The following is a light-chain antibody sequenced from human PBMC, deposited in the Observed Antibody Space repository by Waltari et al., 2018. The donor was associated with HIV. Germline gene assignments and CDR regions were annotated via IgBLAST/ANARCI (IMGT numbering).Light chain of an antibody. CDR1: QEITNY. J-gene: IGKJ4*01. CDR2: GAS. V-gene: IGKV1-33*01. Sequence: DIQMTQSPSSLSASVGDRVTITCQASQEITNYLNWYQQKPGKAPKLLIYGASSLETGVPSRFSGSGSGTDFTFTISSLQPEDIATYYCQQYDNLPLTFGGGTKVEIK. CDR3: QQYDNLPLT.